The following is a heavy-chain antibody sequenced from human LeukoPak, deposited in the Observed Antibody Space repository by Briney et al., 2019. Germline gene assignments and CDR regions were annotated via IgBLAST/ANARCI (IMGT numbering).Heavy chain of an antibody. CDR2: TYYRSKWYN. D-gene: IGHD6-13*01. V-gene: IGHV6-1*01. CDR1: GDSVSSNSAA. J-gene: IGHJ6*02. CDR3: AREGSSSWYYHYYYYGMDV. Sequence: SQTLSLTCAISGDSVSSNSAAWNWIRQSPSRGLEWLGRTYYRSKWYNDYAVSVKSRITINPDTSKNQSSLQLNSVTPEDTAVFYCAREGSSSWYYHYYYYGMDVWGQGTTVTVSS.